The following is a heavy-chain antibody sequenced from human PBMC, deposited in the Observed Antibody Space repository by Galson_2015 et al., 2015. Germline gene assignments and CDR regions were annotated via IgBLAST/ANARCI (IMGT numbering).Heavy chain of an antibody. Sequence: SLRLSCAASGFTFDDYAMHWVRQAPGKGLEWVSGISWNSGSIGYADSVKGRFTISRDNAKNSLYLQMNSLRAEDTALYYCAKANPLSSPYAAFDYWGQGTLVTVSS. D-gene: IGHD3-16*02. CDR1: GFTFDDYA. CDR2: ISWNSGSI. J-gene: IGHJ4*02. V-gene: IGHV3-9*01. CDR3: AKANPLSSPYAAFDY.